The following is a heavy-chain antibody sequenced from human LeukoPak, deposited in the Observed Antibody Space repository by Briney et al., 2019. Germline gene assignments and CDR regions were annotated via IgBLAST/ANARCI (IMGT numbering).Heavy chain of an antibody. CDR1: GGSISSSSYY. V-gene: IGHV4-39*07. CDR2: IYYSGST. D-gene: IGHD3-3*01. CDR3: ARDSDDFWSGYFDAFDI. J-gene: IGHJ3*02. Sequence: SETLSLTCTVSGGSISSSSYYWGWIRQPPGKGLEWIGSIYYSGSTNYNPSLKSRVTISVDTSKNQFSLKLSSVTAADTAVYYCARDSDDFWSGYFDAFDIWGQGTMVTVSS.